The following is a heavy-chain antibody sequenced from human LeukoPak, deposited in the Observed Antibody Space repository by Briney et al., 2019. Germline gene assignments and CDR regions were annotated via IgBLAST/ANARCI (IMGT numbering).Heavy chain of an antibody. CDR1: GFTFSNYG. CDR3: AIDPNWGTHS. V-gene: IGHV3-30*03. CDR2: ISYDGRNR. Sequence: GGSLRLSCAASGFTFSNYGIHWVRQAPGKGLEWVTFISYDGRNRHYVDSVKGRFTISRDNSKNALYLQMNSLRVEDTAVYYCAIDPNWGTHSWGQGVLVTVSS. J-gene: IGHJ4*02. D-gene: IGHD7-27*01.